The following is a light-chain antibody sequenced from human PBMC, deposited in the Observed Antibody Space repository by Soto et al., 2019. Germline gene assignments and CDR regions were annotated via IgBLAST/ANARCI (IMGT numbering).Light chain of an antibody. Sequence: AIQLTQSPSSLSTSIGDRVAITCRASQDISSALAWYQQKPGRPPKLLIYDVSSLESGVPSRFSGRRFGTDFILTISTVLPDDFATYYCQQFKGFPLTFGGGTNVEIK. CDR1: QDISSA. CDR3: QQFKGFPLT. J-gene: IGKJ4*01. V-gene: IGKV1-13*02. CDR2: DVS.